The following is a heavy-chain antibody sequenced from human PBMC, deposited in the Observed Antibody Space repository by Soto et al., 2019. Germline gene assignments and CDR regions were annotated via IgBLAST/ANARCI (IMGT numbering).Heavy chain of an antibody. D-gene: IGHD6-19*01. CDR1: GFTFSSYG. CDR2: IWYDASNK. J-gene: IGHJ4*02. CDR3: ARDCAGYSSGWYQRGGFDY. Sequence: QVPLVESGGGVVQPGRSLRLSCAASGFTFSSYGMHWVRQAPGKGLEWVAVIWYDASNKYYADSVKGRFTISRDNSKKPLYLQMNSLRAEDTAVYYCARDCAGYSSGWYQRGGFDYWGQGTLVTVSS. V-gene: IGHV3-33*01.